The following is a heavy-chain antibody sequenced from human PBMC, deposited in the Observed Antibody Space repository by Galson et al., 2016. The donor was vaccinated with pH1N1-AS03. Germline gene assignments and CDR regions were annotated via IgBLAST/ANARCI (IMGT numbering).Heavy chain of an antibody. D-gene: IGHD3-10*01. CDR3: AHRFYGSGASFFDF. CDR2: IYWHDDK. CDR1: GFSLNDGGLG. J-gene: IGHJ4*02. V-gene: IGHV2-5*01. Sequence: PALVKPTQTLTLTCTFSGFSLNDGGLGVGWIRQPPGKALEWLGMIYWHDDKRYNPSPQNRLTLTQGVSKSEVVLQMTNVDPEDTATYYCAHRFYGSGASFFDFWGQGIVVVVS.